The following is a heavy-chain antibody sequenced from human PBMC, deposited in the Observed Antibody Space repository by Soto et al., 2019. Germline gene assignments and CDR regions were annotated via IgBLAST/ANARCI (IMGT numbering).Heavy chain of an antibody. J-gene: IGHJ5*02. D-gene: IGHD3-10*01. V-gene: IGHV4-31*03. CDR2: IYYSGST. CDR1: GGSISSGGYY. CDR3: ARDGRSITMVRGGHNWFDP. Sequence: SETLSLTCTVSGGSISSGGYYWSWIRQHPGKGLEWIGHIYYSGSTYYNPSLKSRVTISVDTSKNQFSLKLSSVTAADTAVYYCARDGRSITMVRGGHNWFDPWGQGTLVTVSS.